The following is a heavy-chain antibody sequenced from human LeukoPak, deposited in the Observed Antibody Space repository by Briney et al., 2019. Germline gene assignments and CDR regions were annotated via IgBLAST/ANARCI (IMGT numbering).Heavy chain of an antibody. CDR1: GGSISSSSRY. Sequence: PSETLSLACTVSGGSISSSSRYWAWIRQPPGKGLEWIGSIYYSGSTYYNPSLKSRVTISVDTSKNQLSLKLSSVTAADTAVYFCARGTYGYYMDVWGKGTTVTVSS. J-gene: IGHJ6*03. D-gene: IGHD4-17*01. CDR2: IYYSGST. V-gene: IGHV4-39*01. CDR3: ARGTYGYYMDV.